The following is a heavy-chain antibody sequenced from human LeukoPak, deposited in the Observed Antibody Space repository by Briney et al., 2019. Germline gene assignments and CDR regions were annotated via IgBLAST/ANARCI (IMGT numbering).Heavy chain of an antibody. D-gene: IGHD1-1*01. V-gene: IGHV4-39*07. CDR2: IHYSGST. Sequence: TTSETLSLTCTVSGGSISSSSYYWGWIRQPPGKGLEWIGSIHYSGSTNYNPSLKSRVTISVDTSKNQFSLKLSSVTAADTAMYYCAREKIGTGTILGKDYYYMDVWGKGTTVTVSS. CDR3: AREKIGTGTILGKDYYYMDV. CDR1: GGSISSSSYY. J-gene: IGHJ6*03.